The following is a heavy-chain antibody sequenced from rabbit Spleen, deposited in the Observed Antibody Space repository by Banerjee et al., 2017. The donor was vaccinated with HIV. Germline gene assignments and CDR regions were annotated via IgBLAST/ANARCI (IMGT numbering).Heavy chain of an antibody. V-gene: IGHV1S40*01. CDR2: IDGGTSGST. CDR3: ARHPATASNL. CDR1: GFSFSSSYY. D-gene: IGHD6-1*01. Sequence: QSLEESGGDLVKPGASLTLTCTASGFSFSSSYYMCWVRQAPGKGLEWIACIDGGTSGSTYYASWAKGRFTISKTSSTTVTLQMTSLTAADTATYFCARHPATASNLWGPGTLVTVS. J-gene: IGHJ4*01.